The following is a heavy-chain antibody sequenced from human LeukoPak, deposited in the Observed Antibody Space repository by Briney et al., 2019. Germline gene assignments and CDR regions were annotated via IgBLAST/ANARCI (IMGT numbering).Heavy chain of an antibody. CDR1: GFTFNSYS. CDR2: ISGSSGTR. J-gene: IGHJ4*02. Sequence: GGSLRLSCAASGFTFNSYSMNWVRQAPGKGLEWLSYISGSSGTRYYADSVKGRFTISRDNAKNSLYLQMNSLRDEDTAVYYCARDFYDSSGYSIDYWGQGTLVTVSS. CDR3: ARDFYDSSGYSIDY. D-gene: IGHD3-22*01. V-gene: IGHV3-48*02.